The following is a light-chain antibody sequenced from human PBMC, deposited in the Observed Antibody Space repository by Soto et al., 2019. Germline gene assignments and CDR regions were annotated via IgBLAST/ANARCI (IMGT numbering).Light chain of an antibody. CDR2: GAS. CDR3: HQCGGPPRRT. CDR1: QSVSSSY. Sequence: EIVLTQSPGTLSLSPGERATLSCRASQSVSSSYLAWYQQKPGQAPRLLIYGASSRATGLPDRFSGSGSGTDFTLTISRLEPEDFAVYYCHQCGGPPRRTCGGGTKLEIK. V-gene: IGKV3-20*01. J-gene: IGKJ4*01.